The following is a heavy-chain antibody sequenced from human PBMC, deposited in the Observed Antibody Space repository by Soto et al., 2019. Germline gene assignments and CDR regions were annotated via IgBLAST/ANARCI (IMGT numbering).Heavy chain of an antibody. CDR1: GFTVSSHY. CDR3: ARDVYGSDTSYFDY. Sequence: GGSLRLSCAASGFTVSSHYMNWVRQAPGKGLEWVSLLYTGGSASYADSVKGRFTISRDTSKNTLYLQMHSLRAEDTAVYYCARDVYGSDTSYFDYWGQGTPVTVSS. D-gene: IGHD3-10*01. V-gene: IGHV3-66*01. CDR2: LYTGGSA. J-gene: IGHJ4*02.